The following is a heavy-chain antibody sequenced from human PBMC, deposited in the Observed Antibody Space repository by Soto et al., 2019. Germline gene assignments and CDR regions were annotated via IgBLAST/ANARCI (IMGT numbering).Heavy chain of an antibody. D-gene: IGHD3-3*01. CDR1: GYTFTSYG. CDR3: ARGGSRTIFGVVISTGLDV. Sequence: GASVKVSCKASGYTFTSYGISWVRQAPGQGLEWMGWISAYNGNTNYAQKLQGRVTMTTDTSTGTAYMELRSLRSDDTAVYYCARGGSRTIFGVVISTGLDVWGKGTTVTVSS. J-gene: IGHJ6*04. V-gene: IGHV1-18*01. CDR2: ISAYNGNT.